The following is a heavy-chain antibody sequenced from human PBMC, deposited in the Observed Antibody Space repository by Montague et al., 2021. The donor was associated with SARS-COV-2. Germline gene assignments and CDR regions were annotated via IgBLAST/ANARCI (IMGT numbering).Heavy chain of an antibody. D-gene: IGHD3-10*01. CDR3: ARVTTKRTRYGSGSYRGFDAFDI. CDR1: GGSINTYY. V-gene: IGHV4-59*08. CDR2: IYYSGST. Sequence: SETLSFTCTVSGGSINTYYWSWIRQPPGKGLEWIGYIYYSGSTNYNPSLKSRVTISVDTSKNQFSLKLGSVTAADTAVYYCARVTTKRTRYGSGSYRGFDAFDIWGQGTMVTVSS. J-gene: IGHJ3*02.